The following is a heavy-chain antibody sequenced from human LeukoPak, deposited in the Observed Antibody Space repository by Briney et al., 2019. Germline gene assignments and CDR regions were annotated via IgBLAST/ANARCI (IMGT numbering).Heavy chain of an antibody. CDR1: GGTFSSYA. J-gene: IGHJ2*01. D-gene: IGHD1-26*01. CDR2: IIPIFGTA. Sequence: SVKVSCKASGGTFSSYAISWVRQAPGEGLEWMGRIIPIFGTANYAQKFQGRVTITTDESTSTAYVELSSLRSEDTAVYYCARVNKWELVAGWYFDLWGRGTLVTVSS. V-gene: IGHV1-69*05. CDR3: ARVNKWELVAGWYFDL.